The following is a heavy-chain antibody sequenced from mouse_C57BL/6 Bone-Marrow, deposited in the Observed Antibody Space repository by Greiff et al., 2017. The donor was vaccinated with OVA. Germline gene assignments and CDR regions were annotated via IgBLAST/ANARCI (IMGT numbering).Heavy chain of an antibody. CDR1: GYTFTSYW. CDR3: ARSGSNLRWYFDV. D-gene: IGHD2-5*01. J-gene: IGHJ1*03. V-gene: IGHV1-53*01. Sequence: VQLQQSGPELVKPGASVKLSCKASGYTFTSYWMHWVKQRPGQGLEWIGNINPSNGGTNYNEKFKSKATLTVDKSSSTAYMQLSSLTSEDSAVYYCARSGSNLRWYFDVWGTGTTVTVSS. CDR2: INPSNGGT.